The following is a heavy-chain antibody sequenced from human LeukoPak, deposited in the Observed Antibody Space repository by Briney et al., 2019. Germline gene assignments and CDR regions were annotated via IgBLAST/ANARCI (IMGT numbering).Heavy chain of an antibody. V-gene: IGHV3-66*01. J-gene: IGHJ6*02. Sequence: GGSLRLSCAASGFTFSSYSMSWVRQAPGKGLEWVSILYSGGSTSYPDSVRDRFTISRDNSKDTLYLQMNSLRVEDTAMYYCARDMDPYYYGSGSALNYYFGMDVWGQGTTVTVSS. CDR3: ARDMDPYYYGSGSALNYYFGMDV. CDR2: LYSGGST. D-gene: IGHD3-10*01. CDR1: GFTFSSYS.